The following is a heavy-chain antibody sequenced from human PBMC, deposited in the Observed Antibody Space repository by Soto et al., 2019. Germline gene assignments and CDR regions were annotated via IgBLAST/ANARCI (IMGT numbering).Heavy chain of an antibody. Sequence: EVQLVESGGGLVQPGGSLRLSCATSGFTFSSYWMHWVRQAPGKGLVWVSRINSDGSSTSYADSVKGRFTISTDNAKNTVYLQLNSLRVEDTAVYFCARGGGSDILDYWGQGTLVTVSS. CDR3: ARGGGSDILDY. CDR1: GFTFSSYW. J-gene: IGHJ4*02. V-gene: IGHV3-74*01. D-gene: IGHD3-16*01. CDR2: INSDGSST.